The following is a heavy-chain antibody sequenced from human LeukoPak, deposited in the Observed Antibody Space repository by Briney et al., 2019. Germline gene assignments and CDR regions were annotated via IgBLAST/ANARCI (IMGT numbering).Heavy chain of an antibody. J-gene: IGHJ4*02. CDR1: GGTFSSYD. Sequence: SVKVSCKASGGTFSSYDISWVRQAPGQGLEWMGGIIPIFGTANYAQKFQGRVTITTDESTSTAYMELSSLRSEDTAVYYCARGYCSSTSCYREDDWGQGTLVTVSS. CDR3: ARGYCSSTSCYREDD. D-gene: IGHD2-2*02. CDR2: IIPIFGTA. V-gene: IGHV1-69*05.